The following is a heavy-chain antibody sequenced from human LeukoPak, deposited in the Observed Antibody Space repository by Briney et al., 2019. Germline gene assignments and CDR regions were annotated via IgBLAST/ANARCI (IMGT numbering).Heavy chain of an antibody. CDR1: GGSISSSNYY. V-gene: IGHV4-61*02. CDR2: IYTSEST. CDR3: AREGVGVVVAATLYYYYYYMDV. Sequence: SQTLSLTCSVSGGSISSSNYYWSWIRQPAGKGLEWIGRIYTSESTNYNPSLKSRVTMSVDTSKNQFSLKLSSVTAADTAVYYCAREGVGVVVAATLYYYYYYMDVWGKGTTVTISS. D-gene: IGHD2-15*01. J-gene: IGHJ6*03.